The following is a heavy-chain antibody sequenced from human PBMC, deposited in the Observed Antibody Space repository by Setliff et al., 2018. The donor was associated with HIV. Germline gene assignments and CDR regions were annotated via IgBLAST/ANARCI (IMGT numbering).Heavy chain of an antibody. V-gene: IGHV1-2*02. CDR2: IDPKSGDT. J-gene: IGHJ4*02. D-gene: IGHD3-16*01. CDR3: AKADVLLCDF. CDR1: GYTFTGHY. Sequence: ASVKVSCKTSGYTFTGHYLHWVRQAPGQGLEWMGWIDPKSGDTSYAQKFQGRVTFTSDTSVSTAYMDLTTLSSADTAIYYCAKADVLLCDFWGQGTLVTV.